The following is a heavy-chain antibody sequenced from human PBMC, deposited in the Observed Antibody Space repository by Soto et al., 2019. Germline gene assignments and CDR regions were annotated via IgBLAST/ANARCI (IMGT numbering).Heavy chain of an antibody. CDR3: AREYTAWPLAYGLDV. CDR2: ISTDENNE. V-gene: IGHV3-30*03. J-gene: IGHJ6*02. CDR1: GFIFSAYG. D-gene: IGHD2-2*02. Sequence: GGSLRLSCAASGFIFSAYGMHWVRQAPGKGLEWVALISTDENNEHYVDSVKGRFTISRDNSKNTLFLQMNSLRVEDTAVYYCAREYTAWPLAYGLDVWGQGTTVTVSS.